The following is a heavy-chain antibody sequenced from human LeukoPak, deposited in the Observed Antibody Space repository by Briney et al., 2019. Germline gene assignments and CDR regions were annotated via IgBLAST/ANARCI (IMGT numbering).Heavy chain of an antibody. D-gene: IGHD1-26*01. V-gene: IGHV3-7*01. J-gene: IGHJ4*02. CDR3: AGDRAGARGLYFDY. CDR2: IKQDGSEK. CDR1: GFTFSSYW. Sequence: PGGSLRLSCAASGFTFSSYWMSWVRQAPGKGLEWVANIKQDGSEKYYVDSVKGRFTISRDNAKNSLYLQMNSLRAEDTAVYYCAGDRAGARGLYFDYWGQGTLVTVSS.